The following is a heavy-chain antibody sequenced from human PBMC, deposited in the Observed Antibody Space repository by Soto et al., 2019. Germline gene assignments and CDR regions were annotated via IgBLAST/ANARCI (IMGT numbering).Heavy chain of an antibody. V-gene: IGHV3-7*01. D-gene: IGHD3-10*01. CDR1: GFSFSSYW. Sequence: GGSMRLSCAASGFSFSSYWMSWVRQAPGKGLEWVANIKQVGSQKYYVDSVKGRFTISRDNAKNSLYLQMNSLRAEDTAVYCCARDSGGPIDYWGQGTLVTVSS. CDR3: ARDSGGPIDY. CDR2: IKQVGSQK. J-gene: IGHJ4*02.